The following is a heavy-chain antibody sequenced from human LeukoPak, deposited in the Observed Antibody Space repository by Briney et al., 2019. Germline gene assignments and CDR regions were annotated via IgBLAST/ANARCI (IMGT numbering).Heavy chain of an antibody. CDR3: ASSTLIAAAGYAFDI. D-gene: IGHD6-13*01. CDR1: GYSFTNYW. CDR2: IYPGDSDT. Sequence: GESLKISCKGSGYSFTNYWIAWVRQMPGKGLEWMGIIYPGDSDTRYSPSFQGQVTMSADKSISTAYLQWSSLKASDTAMYYCASSTLIAAAGYAFDIWGQGTMVTVSS. J-gene: IGHJ3*02. V-gene: IGHV5-51*01.